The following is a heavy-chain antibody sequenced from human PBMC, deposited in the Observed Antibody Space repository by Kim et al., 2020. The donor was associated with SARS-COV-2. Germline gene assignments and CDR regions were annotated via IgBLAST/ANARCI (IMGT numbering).Heavy chain of an antibody. CDR3: ARVVLGGVFDY. CDR2: ISYDGSNK. CDR1: GFTFSSYA. V-gene: IGHV3-30*04. D-gene: IGHD1-20*01. Sequence: GGSLRLSCAASGFTFSSYAMHWVRQAPGKGLEWVAVISYDGSNKYYADSVKGRFTISRDNSKNTLYLQMNSLRAEDTAVYYCARVVLGGVFDYWGQGTL. J-gene: IGHJ4*02.